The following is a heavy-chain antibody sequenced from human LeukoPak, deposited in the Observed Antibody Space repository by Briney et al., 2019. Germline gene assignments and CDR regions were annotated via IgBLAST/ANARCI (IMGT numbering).Heavy chain of an antibody. D-gene: IGHD4-17*01. V-gene: IGHV4-59*01. Sequence: PSETLSLTCTVSGASIRSYFWSWIRQPPGKGLDWIGYIYYGGGTNYNPSFESRITISVDTSKNRISLNLTSVTASDTAIYYCARERGDYDSDNWFDSWGQGTLVTVSS. J-gene: IGHJ5*01. CDR1: GASIRSYF. CDR3: ARERGDYDSDNWFDS. CDR2: IYYGGGT.